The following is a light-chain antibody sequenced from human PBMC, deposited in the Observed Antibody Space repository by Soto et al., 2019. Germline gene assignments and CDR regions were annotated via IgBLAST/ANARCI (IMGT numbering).Light chain of an antibody. Sequence: EIVMTQSPATLSVSPGERATLSCRASQCVSSNLAWYQQKPGQAPRLLIYGASTRATGIPARFSGSGSGTKFTLTISSLQSEEFAVYYCQQYNNWPQTFGQGTKVEIK. CDR2: GAS. V-gene: IGKV3-15*01. J-gene: IGKJ1*01. CDR1: QCVSSN. CDR3: QQYNNWPQT.